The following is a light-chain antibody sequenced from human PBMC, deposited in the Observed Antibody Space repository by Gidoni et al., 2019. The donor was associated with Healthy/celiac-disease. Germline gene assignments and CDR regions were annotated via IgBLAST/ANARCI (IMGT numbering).Light chain of an antibody. V-gene: IGKV1-5*03. CDR3: QQYNSERA. CDR2: KAS. CDR1: QSISSW. Sequence: DIQMTQSPSTLSASVGDRVTIPCRPSQSISSWLAWYQQKPGKAPKLLIYKASSLESGVPSRCSGSGSGTEFTLNISSLQPDDFATYYCQQYNSERAFGQGTKVEIK. J-gene: IGKJ1*01.